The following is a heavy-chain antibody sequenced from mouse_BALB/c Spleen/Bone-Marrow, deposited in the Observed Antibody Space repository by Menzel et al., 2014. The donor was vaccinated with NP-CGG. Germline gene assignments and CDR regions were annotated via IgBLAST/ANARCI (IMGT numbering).Heavy chain of an antibody. Sequence: VKLQESGAELVKPGASVKLSCKASGYTFTSYYMYWVRQRPGQGLEWIGEINPINGGTKISEKFKGRATLTVDKSSSTAFMQLSTLTSEDSAVYYCTRSNYGYWYFDVWGAGTTVTVSS. CDR2: INPINGGT. CDR1: GYTFTSYY. CDR3: TRSNYGYWYFDV. D-gene: IGHD1-1*01. V-gene: IGHV1S81*02. J-gene: IGHJ1*01.